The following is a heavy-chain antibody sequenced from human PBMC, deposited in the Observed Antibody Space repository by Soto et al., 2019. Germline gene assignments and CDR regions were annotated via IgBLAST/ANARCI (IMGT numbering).Heavy chain of an antibody. CDR2: INPDNGNT. CDR1: GYTFTRYT. V-gene: IGHV1-3*01. J-gene: IGHJ5*02. CDR3: ARGIATGQLDP. D-gene: IGHD2-15*01. Sequence: ASVKVSCKASGYTFTRYTMNWVRQAPGQRLEWMGWINPDNGNTKSSQKFQDRVIITRDTSASTAYMDLSSMRSEDTAVYYCARGIATGQLDPWGQGTLVTVSA.